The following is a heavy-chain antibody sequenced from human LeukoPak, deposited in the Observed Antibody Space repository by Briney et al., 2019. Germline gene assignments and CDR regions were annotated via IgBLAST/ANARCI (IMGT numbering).Heavy chain of an antibody. D-gene: IGHD3-3*01. J-gene: IGHJ4*02. CDR3: ARVRDLLNERITIFGVVMEEGYYFDY. CDR2: INWNGGST. V-gene: IGHV3-20*04. CDR1: GFTFDDYG. Sequence: GGSLRLSCAASGFTFDDYGMSWVRQAPGKGLEWVSGINWNGGSTGYADSVKGRFTISRDNAKNSLYLQMNSLRAEDTALYYCARVRDLLNERITIFGVVMEEGYYFDYWGQGTLVTVSS.